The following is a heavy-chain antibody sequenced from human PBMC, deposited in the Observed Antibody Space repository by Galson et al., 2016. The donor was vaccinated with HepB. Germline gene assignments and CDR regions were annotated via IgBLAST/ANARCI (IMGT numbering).Heavy chain of an antibody. V-gene: IGHV3-21*06. CDR3: ARETLGGSAMYDAFEI. CDR2: ISRSSSYI. CDR1: GFTFSSYT. Sequence: SLRLSCAVSGFTFSSYTMNWVRQAPGKGLQWVSSISRSSSYIYYADSLKDRFTISRDNAKISLYLQMNSLRADDTAVYYCARETLGGSAMYDAFEIWGQGTMVTVSS. D-gene: IGHD1-26*01. J-gene: IGHJ3*02.